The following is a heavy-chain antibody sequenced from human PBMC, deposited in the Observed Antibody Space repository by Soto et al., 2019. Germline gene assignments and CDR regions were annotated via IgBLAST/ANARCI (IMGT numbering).Heavy chain of an antibody. CDR3: ARAGGTTVTGLWHFDS. CDR1: GFTFNTYS. V-gene: IGHV3-33*01. Sequence: QVQLEESGGGVVQSGRSLRLSCEASGFTFNTYSMHWVRQPPGKGLEWLAAIWYDGTQKYYADSVKGRFIISRDKSKKPLYLEMNSLRAEDTAVYYCARAGGTTVTGLWHFDSWGQGTLVTVSS. J-gene: IGHJ4*02. D-gene: IGHD4-17*01. CDR2: IWYDGTQK.